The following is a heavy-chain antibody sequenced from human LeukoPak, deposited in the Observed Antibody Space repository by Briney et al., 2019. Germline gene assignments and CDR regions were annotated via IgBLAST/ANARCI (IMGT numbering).Heavy chain of an antibody. Sequence: GGSLRLSCAASAFRFSSYGMHWVRQAPGKGPEWVAFIRSDSSNQYYADSVKGRFTVSRDNSKNTLYLQMNSLRAEDTAVYYCAKVPLSSSGWDREYYFDYWGQGTLVTVSS. J-gene: IGHJ4*02. CDR3: AKVPLSSSGWDREYYFDY. V-gene: IGHV3-30*02. CDR2: IRSDSSNQ. D-gene: IGHD6-19*01. CDR1: AFRFSSYG.